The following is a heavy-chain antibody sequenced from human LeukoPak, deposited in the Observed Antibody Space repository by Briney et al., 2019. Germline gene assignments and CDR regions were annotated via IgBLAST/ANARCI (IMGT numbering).Heavy chain of an antibody. J-gene: IGHJ5*02. Sequence: ASVKVSCKSSGYTFTGYYIHWVRQAPGQGLEWMGWINPNSGGTNYAQKFQGRVTMTRDTSISTAYMELSRLRSDDTAVYYCARDSGSYSSSWSTKNWFDPWGQGTLVTVSS. CDR2: INPNSGGT. D-gene: IGHD6-13*01. CDR3: ARDSGSYSSSWSTKNWFDP. CDR1: GYTFTGYY. V-gene: IGHV1-2*02.